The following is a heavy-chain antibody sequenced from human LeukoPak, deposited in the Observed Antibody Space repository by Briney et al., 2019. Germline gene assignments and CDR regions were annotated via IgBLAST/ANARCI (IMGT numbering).Heavy chain of an antibody. Sequence: GGSLRLSCAASGFTFRSFAMSWVRQAPGKGLEWVATISGSGGSTNYADSVKGRFTFSRDNSKKTLYLQMNSLRVEDTAVYYCAKDLPDYGDYIEGSWGQGTLVTVSS. CDR3: AKDLPDYGDYIEGS. V-gene: IGHV3-23*01. J-gene: IGHJ5*02. CDR1: GFTFRSFA. D-gene: IGHD4-17*01. CDR2: ISGSGGST.